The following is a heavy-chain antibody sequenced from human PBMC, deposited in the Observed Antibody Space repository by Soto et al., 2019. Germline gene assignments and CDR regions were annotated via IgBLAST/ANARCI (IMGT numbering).Heavy chain of an antibody. J-gene: IGHJ6*02. CDR3: VHSRCGGDWLQSYSSHYYYGMDI. CDR1: GFSLSTGGMG. D-gene: IGHD2-21*02. V-gene: IGHV2-5*02. Sequence: QITLKESGPTLVKPTQTLTLTCTFSGFSLSTGGMGVGWIRQPPGKALEWLALIYWDGDRRYRPSLMSRLTIAKDTSKNPVVLTMTNMDPVDTATYYCVHSRCGGDWLQSYSSHYYYGMDIWGQGTTVTVSS. CDR2: IYWDGDR.